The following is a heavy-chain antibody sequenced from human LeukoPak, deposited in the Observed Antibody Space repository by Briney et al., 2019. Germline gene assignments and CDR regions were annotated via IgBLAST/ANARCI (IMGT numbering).Heavy chain of an antibody. V-gene: IGHV1-8*01. D-gene: IGHD6-13*01. CDR3: ARIAAAGNRRLNY. CDR2: MNPNSGNT. CDR1: GYTFTSSD. J-gene: IGHJ4*02. Sequence: ASVKVSCKASGYTFTSSDINWVRQATGQGLEWMGWMNPNSGNTGYAQKFQGRITMTRNTSISTAYMELSSLTSEDTAVYYCARIAAAGNRRLNYWGQGTLVTVSS.